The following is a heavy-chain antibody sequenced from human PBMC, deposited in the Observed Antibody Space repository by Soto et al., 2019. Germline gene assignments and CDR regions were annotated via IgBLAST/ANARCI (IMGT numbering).Heavy chain of an antibody. D-gene: IGHD6-19*01. J-gene: IGHJ5*02. Sequence: QVQLVQSGAEEKKPGASVKVSCKASGYTFTSYAMHWVRQAPGQRLEWMGWINAGNGNTKYSQKFQGRVTITRDTSASTAYMELSSLRSEDTAVYYCARGGGWYVWFDPWGQGTLVTGSS. CDR2: INAGNGNT. CDR3: ARGGGWYVWFDP. V-gene: IGHV1-3*05. CDR1: GYTFTSYA.